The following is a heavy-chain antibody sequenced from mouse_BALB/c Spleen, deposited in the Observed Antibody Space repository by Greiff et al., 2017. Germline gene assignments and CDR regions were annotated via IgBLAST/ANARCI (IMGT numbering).Heavy chain of an antibody. V-gene: IGHV5-17*02. CDR2: ISSGSSTI. Sequence: EVMLVESGGGLVQPGGSRKLSCAASGFTFSSFGMHWVRQAPEKGLEWVAYISSGSSTIYYADTVKGRFTISRDNPKNTLFLQMTSLRSEDTAMYYCASLYGSRGAMDYWGQGTSVTVSS. J-gene: IGHJ4*01. CDR1: GFTFSSFG. D-gene: IGHD1-1*01. CDR3: ASLYGSRGAMDY.